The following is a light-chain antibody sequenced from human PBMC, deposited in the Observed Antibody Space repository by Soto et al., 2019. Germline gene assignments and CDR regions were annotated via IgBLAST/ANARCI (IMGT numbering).Light chain of an antibody. CDR3: QQFRT. Sequence: EIVLTQSPGTLSLSPGERATLSCRASQSVSSSYLAWYQQKPGQAPRLLIYGASSRATGIPDRFSGSGSLTDFTLTISRLEPEDFAVYYRQQFRTFGQGTKWIS. CDR2: GAS. V-gene: IGKV3-20*01. J-gene: IGKJ1*01. CDR1: QSVSSSY.